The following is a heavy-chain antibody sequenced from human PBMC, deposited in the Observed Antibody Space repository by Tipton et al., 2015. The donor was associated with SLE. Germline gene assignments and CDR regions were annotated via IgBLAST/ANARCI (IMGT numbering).Heavy chain of an antibody. D-gene: IGHD3-10*01. CDR1: GFTFSNYV. CDR2: IWYDGISK. Sequence: SLRLSCLASGFTFSNYVMHWVRQAPGKGLEWVAVIWYDGISKFYADSVEGRFTISKDNSKNTLFLQMNSLRVEDTAVYYCARDPSRSGTTLDWGQGTLVTVSS. J-gene: IGHJ4*02. CDR3: ARDPSRSGTTLD. V-gene: IGHV3-33*01.